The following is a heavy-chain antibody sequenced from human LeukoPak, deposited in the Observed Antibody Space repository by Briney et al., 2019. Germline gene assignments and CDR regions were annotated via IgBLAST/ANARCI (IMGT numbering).Heavy chain of an antibody. J-gene: IGHJ4*02. CDR3: ARDHYHKIHSVMVTAPDY. Sequence: ASVKVSCKASGYTFTSYYMHWVRQAPGEGLEWMGIINPTGGSTSYAQKFQGRVTMTRDTSTSTVYMELSSLRSEDTAVYYCARDHYHKIHSVMVTAPDYWGQGALVIVSS. V-gene: IGHV1-46*01. CDR2: INPTGGST. D-gene: IGHD2-21*02. CDR1: GYTFTSYY.